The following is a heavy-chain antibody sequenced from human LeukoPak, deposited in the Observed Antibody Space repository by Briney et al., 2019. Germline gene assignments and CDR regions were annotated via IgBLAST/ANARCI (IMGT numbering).Heavy chain of an antibody. J-gene: IGHJ5*01. CDR3: VRTPTCSSGTCYPNWFDS. D-gene: IGHD2-15*01. CDR2: VYPGGSHT. CDR1: GYSFTNNW. V-gene: IGHV5-51*01. Sequence: NPGESLKISCQGSGYSFTNNWIGWVRHMPGEGLDWMAIVYPGGSHTKYNPSFQGQVTISADKSSSTAYLQWISLRASDTAIYYCVRTPTCSSGTCYPNWFDSWGQGTLVTVSS.